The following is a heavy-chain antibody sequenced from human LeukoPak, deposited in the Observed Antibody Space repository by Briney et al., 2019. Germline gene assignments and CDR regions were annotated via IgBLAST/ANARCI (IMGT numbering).Heavy chain of an antibody. CDR3: AREGSGSWTRVAY. V-gene: IGHV4-34*01. Sequence: SETLSLTCTVYGGSFSGYYWSWIRQPPGRGLEWIGEINHSGGTNYNPSLKSRVTISVDTSKNQFSLKLTSVTAADTAVYYCAREGSGSWTRVAYWGQGTLVTVSS. D-gene: IGHD6-25*01. CDR2: INHSGGT. CDR1: GGSFSGYY. J-gene: IGHJ4*02.